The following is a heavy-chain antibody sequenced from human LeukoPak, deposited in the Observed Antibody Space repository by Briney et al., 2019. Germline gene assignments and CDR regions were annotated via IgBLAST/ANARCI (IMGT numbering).Heavy chain of an antibody. Sequence: SSETLSLTCAVYGGSFSGYYWSWIRQPPGKGLEWIGEINHSGSTNYNPSLKSRVTISVDTSKSQFSLKLSSVTAADTAVYYCAGISSSWYRPASPNNYWGQGTLVTVSS. CDR3: AGISSSWYRPASPNNY. CDR1: GGSFSGYY. CDR2: INHSGST. D-gene: IGHD6-13*01. V-gene: IGHV4-34*01. J-gene: IGHJ4*02.